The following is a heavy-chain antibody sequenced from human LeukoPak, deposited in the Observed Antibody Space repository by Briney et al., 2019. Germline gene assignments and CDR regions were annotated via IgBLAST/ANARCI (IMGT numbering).Heavy chain of an antibody. CDR2: ISGSDGST. J-gene: IGHJ4*02. CDR3: ARDDRYYYDTTGRIDY. V-gene: IGHV3-23*01. CDR1: GFTFSSYA. D-gene: IGHD3-22*01. Sequence: PGGSLRLSCAASGFTFSSYAMSWVRQAPGKGLEWVSAISGSDGSTYYADSVKGRFTISRDNSKNTLYLQMNNLRAEDTAVYYCARDDRYYYDTTGRIDYWGQGTLVTVSS.